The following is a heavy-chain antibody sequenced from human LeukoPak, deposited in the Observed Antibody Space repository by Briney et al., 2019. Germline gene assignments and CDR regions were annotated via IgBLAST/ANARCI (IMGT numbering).Heavy chain of an antibody. CDR3: AKDRCSNGIGCYYYYMDV. D-gene: IGHD2-8*01. V-gene: IGHV3-30*02. J-gene: IGHJ6*03. CDR1: GFTFSSYG. CDR2: IQYDGSNE. Sequence: GGSLRLFCAASGFTFSSYGMHWVRQAPGRGLEWVAYIQYDGSNEQYAHSVRGRFRISRDSSKNILYLHIHSLRGEDSAVYYCAKDRCSNGIGCYYYYMDVWGKGTTVNIS.